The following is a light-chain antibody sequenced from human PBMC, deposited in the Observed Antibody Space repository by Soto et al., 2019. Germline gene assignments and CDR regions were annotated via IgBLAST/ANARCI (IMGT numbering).Light chain of an antibody. J-gene: IGKJ4*01. CDR3: QRHDSYPLT. CDR2: GAN. Sequence: DIQLTQTPSFLSASVGDRVTITCRASQGISSYLAWYRQKPGKAPKLLIYGANNLQSGVPSRFSGSGSGTEFTLTISSLQPEDFATYYCQRHDSYPLTFGGGTNVEIK. CDR1: QGISSY. V-gene: IGKV1-9*01.